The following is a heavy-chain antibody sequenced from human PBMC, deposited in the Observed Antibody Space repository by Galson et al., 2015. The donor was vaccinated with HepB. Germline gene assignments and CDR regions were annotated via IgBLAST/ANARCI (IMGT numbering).Heavy chain of an antibody. CDR3: AKPRISLVRGVETDN. J-gene: IGHJ4*02. D-gene: IGHD3-10*01. CDR1: GFTFSNYA. V-gene: IGHV3-30*18. CDR2: ISHDGSDK. Sequence: SLRLSCAASGFTFSNYAMHWVRQAPGKGLGWVAVISHDGSDKYYGDSVQGRFTVSRDNSKNTVYLQMSSLRAEDTAVYYCAKPRISLVRGVETDNWGQGTLVTVSS.